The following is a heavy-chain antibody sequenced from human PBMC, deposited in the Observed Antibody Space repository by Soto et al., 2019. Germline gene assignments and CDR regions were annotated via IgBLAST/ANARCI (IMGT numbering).Heavy chain of an antibody. D-gene: IGHD2-8*02. V-gene: IGHV3-9*01. CDR3: AKSTGGTAKGMDV. CDR2: ISWNSGTI. Sequence: PGGSLRLSCAASGFSFDEYGMHWVRQAPGKGLEWVSGISWNSGTIGYADSVKGRFSISRDNAKKSLYLQMNSLRAEDRALYYCAKSTGGTAKGMDVWGQGTTVTAP. J-gene: IGHJ6*02. CDR1: GFSFDEYG.